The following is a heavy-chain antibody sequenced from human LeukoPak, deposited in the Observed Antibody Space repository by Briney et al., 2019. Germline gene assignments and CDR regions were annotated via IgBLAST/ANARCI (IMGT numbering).Heavy chain of an antibody. CDR2: IQSKADGGTT. D-gene: IGHD5-18*01. CDR3: TTIASYGPYDY. V-gene: IGHV3-15*01. J-gene: IGHJ4*02. Sequence: PGGSLRLSCAASGFTFSNAWMSWVRQAPGKGLEWVGRIQSKADGGTTDYAAPVKGRFTISRDDSKNTVYLQMNSLKTEDTAAYYCTTIASYGPYDYWGQGTLVTVSS. CDR1: GFTFSNAW.